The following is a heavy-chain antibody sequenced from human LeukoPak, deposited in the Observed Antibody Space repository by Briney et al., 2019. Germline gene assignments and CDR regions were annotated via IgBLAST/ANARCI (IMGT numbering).Heavy chain of an antibody. CDR2: IYYSGST. J-gene: IGHJ4*02. V-gene: IGHV4-39*01. D-gene: IGHD6-13*01. Sequence: PSETLSLTCTASGGSISSSSYYWGWIRQPPGKGLEWIGSIYYSGSTYYNPSLKSRVTISVDTSKNQFSLKLSSVTAADTAVYYCASTSSSRFDYWGQGTLVTVSS. CDR1: GGSISSSSYY. CDR3: ASTSSSRFDY.